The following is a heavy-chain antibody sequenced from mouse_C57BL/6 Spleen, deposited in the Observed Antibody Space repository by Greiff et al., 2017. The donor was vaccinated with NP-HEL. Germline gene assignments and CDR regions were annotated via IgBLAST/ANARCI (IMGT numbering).Heavy chain of an antibody. CDR3: ARGYGSSCDAMDY. CDR2: IDPSDSET. Sequence: QVQLKQPGAELVRPGSSVKLSCKASGYTFTSYWMHWVKQRPIQGLEWIGNIDPSDSETHYNQKFKDKATLTVDKSSSTAYMQLSSLTSEDSAVYYCARGYGSSCDAMDYWGQGTSVTVSS. V-gene: IGHV1-52*01. D-gene: IGHD1-1*01. CDR1: GYTFTSYW. J-gene: IGHJ4*01.